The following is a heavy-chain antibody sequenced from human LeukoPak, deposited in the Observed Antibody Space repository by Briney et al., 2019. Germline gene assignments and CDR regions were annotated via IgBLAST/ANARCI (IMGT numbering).Heavy chain of an antibody. J-gene: IGHJ4*02. CDR1: GGSFSGYY. Sequence: SETLSLTCAVYGGSFSGYYWSWIRQPPGKGLEWIGEINHSGSTNYNPSLKSRVTISVDTSKNQFSLKLSSVTAADTAVCYCARGPGRGYSYGYGYWGQGTLVTVSS. CDR2: INHSGST. V-gene: IGHV4-34*01. CDR3: ARGPGRGYSYGYGY. D-gene: IGHD5-18*01.